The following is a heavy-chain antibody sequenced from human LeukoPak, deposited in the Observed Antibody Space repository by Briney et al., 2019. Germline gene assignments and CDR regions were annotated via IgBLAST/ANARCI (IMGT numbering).Heavy chain of an antibody. V-gene: IGHV4-61*02. Sequence: SETLSLTCTVSGGSISSGSYYWSWIRQPAGKGLEWIGRIYTSGSTNYNPSLKSRVTISVDTSKNQLSLKLSSVTAADTAVYYCARWVVVAATPAFDIWGQGTMVTVSS. CDR1: GGSISSGSYY. D-gene: IGHD2-15*01. CDR3: ARWVVVAATPAFDI. J-gene: IGHJ3*02. CDR2: IYTSGST.